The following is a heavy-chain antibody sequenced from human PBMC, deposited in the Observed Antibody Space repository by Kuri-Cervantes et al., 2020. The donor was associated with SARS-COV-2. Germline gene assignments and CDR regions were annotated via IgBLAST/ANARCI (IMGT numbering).Heavy chain of an antibody. D-gene: IGHD3-3*01. CDR3: ARNFGADYDFWSGYSDTVGWFDP. J-gene: IGHJ5*02. Sequence: ASVKVSCKASGYTFTGYYMHWVRQAPGQGLEWMGWINPNSGGTNYAQKFQGRVTMTRDTSTSTVYMELSSLRSAGTAVYYCARNFGADYDFWSGYSDTVGWFDPWGQGTLVTVSS. V-gene: IGHV1-2*02. CDR2: INPNSGGT. CDR1: GYTFTGYY.